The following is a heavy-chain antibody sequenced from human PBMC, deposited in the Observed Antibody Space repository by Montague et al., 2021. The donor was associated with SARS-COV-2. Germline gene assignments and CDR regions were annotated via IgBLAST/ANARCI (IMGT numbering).Heavy chain of an antibody. J-gene: IGHJ4*02. V-gene: IGHV4-39*01. CDR3: ASMVRAQVYYFDY. CDR2: VDYSGNT. CDR1: GGPISGSSDY. Sequence: SETLSLTCTVTGGPISGSSDYWGWIRQSPGKGLEWIASVDYSGNTYYSPSLKSRVTISVDTSKNQFSLKLSSVTAADTAVYYCASMVRAQVYYFDYWGQGTLVTVSS. D-gene: IGHD3-10*01.